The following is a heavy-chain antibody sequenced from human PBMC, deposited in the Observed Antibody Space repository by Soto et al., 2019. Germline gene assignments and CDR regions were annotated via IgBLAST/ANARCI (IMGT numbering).Heavy chain of an antibody. D-gene: IGHD6-19*01. J-gene: IGHJ5*02. CDR1: GGTFSSYT. V-gene: IGHV1-69*02. Sequence: GASVKVSCKASGGTFSSYTISWVRQAPGQGLEWMGRIIPILGIANYAQKFQGRVTITADKSTSTAYMELSSLRSEDTAVYYCARSTYIAVAGTGFDPWGQGTLVTVSS. CDR2: IIPILGIA. CDR3: ARSTYIAVAGTGFDP.